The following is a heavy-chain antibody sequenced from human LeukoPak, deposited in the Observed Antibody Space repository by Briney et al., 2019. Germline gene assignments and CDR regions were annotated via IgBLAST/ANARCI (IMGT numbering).Heavy chain of an antibody. CDR1: GGSISSSSYY. Sequence: ETLSLTCTVSGGSISSSSYYWGWIRQPPGKGLEWIGSIYYSGSTYYNPSLKSRVTISVDTSKNQFSLKLSSVTAADTAVYYCARPHRYSGPNEYYFDYWGQGTLVTVSS. CDR2: IYYSGST. CDR3: ARPHRYSGPNEYYFDY. D-gene: IGHD5-12*01. V-gene: IGHV4-39*07. J-gene: IGHJ4*02.